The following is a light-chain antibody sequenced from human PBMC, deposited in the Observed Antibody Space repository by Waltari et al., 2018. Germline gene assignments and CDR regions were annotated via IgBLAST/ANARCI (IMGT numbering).Light chain of an antibody. CDR3: QQFNDWPRT. CDR2: EAS. Sequence: EVVMTQSPATLSVSQGERATLPCRASQSISINMVWYQQRPGQAPRLLIYEASMRSTDIPARFSGSGSGTEFTLTISSVQSEDAAVYYCQQFNDWPRTFGQGTKVEIK. V-gene: IGKV3-15*01. CDR1: QSISIN. J-gene: IGKJ1*01.